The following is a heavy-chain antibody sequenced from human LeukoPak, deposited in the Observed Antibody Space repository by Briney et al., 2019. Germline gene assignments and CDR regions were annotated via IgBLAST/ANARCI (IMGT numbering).Heavy chain of an antibody. V-gene: IGHV3-23*01. D-gene: IGHD4-17*01. CDR2: ISGSGGST. CDR1: GFTFSNYA. J-gene: IGHJ4*02. Sequence: GGSLRLSCAASGFTFSNYAMSWVRQAPGKGLEWVSAISGSGGSTYYADSVKGRFTISRDNSKNTLFLQMNSLGAEDTAVYYCAKDLDGDPLDYFDYWGQGTLVTVSS. CDR3: AKDLDGDPLDYFDY.